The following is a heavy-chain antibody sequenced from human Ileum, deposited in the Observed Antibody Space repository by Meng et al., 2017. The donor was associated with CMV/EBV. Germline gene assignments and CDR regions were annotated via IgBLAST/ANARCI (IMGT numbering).Heavy chain of an antibody. J-gene: IGHJ4*02. CDR1: GGPISSGSHS. D-gene: IGHD1-26*01. CDR2: MYFSGIA. V-gene: IGHV4-39*07. Sequence: QRRLTELGPGLVKPAETLSPTCTASGGPISSGSHSWAWFRQPPGKRLEWIGSMYFSGIADYNPSLKSRVTISLHATQKQFSLRLTSVTAADSAVYFCARDLTNKWFYYWGQGTLVTVSS. CDR3: ARDLTNKWFYY.